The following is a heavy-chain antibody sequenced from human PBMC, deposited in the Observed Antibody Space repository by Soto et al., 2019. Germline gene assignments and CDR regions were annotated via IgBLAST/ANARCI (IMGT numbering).Heavy chain of an antibody. CDR3: AIEHNLFYYYYGMEV. Sequence: PGGSLRFSCAASVFTFSSYSMHLVRQAPGKGLEWVSVISYDGSNKYYADSVKGRFTISRDNSKNTLSLQMNSLRAEYTAVYYCAIEHNLFYYYYGMEVWGNGTRVTVSS. D-gene: IGHD1-20*01. CDR1: VFTFSSYS. J-gene: IGHJ6*04. V-gene: IGHV3-30-3*01. CDR2: ISYDGSNK.